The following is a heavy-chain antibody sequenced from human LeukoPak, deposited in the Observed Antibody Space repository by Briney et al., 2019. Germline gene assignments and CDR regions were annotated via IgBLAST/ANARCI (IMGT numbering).Heavy chain of an antibody. D-gene: IGHD3-10*01. CDR2: IYYSGST. V-gene: IGHV4-39*07. Sequence: SETLSLTCTVSGGSISSSSYYWDWIRQPPGKGLEWIGSIYYSGSTYYNPSLKSRVTISVDTSKNQFSLKLSSVTAADTAVYYCARTTAYYYGSGSYSPDAFDIWGQGTMVTVSS. J-gene: IGHJ3*02. CDR1: GGSISSSSYY. CDR3: ARTTAYYYGSGSYSPDAFDI.